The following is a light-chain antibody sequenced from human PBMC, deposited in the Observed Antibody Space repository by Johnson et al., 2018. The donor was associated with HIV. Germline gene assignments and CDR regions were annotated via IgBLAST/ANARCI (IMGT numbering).Light chain of an antibody. J-gene: IGLJ1*01. V-gene: IGLV1-51*01. Sequence: VTISCSGSSSNIGNNYVSWYQQLPGTAPKLLIYDNNKRPSGIPDRFSGSKSGTSATLGITGLQTGDEADYYCGTWDSSLRVGFFGTGTKVTVL. CDR1: SSNIGNNY. CDR2: DNN. CDR3: GTWDSSLRVGF.